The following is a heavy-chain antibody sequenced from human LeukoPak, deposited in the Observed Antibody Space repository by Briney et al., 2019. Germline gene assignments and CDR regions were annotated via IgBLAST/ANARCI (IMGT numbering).Heavy chain of an antibody. J-gene: IGHJ4*02. D-gene: IGHD4-17*01. CDR3: AKDIKVTVTKPDY. CDR2: ISWNSGSI. CDR1: GFTFDDYA. Sequence: GGSLRLSCAASGFTFDDYAMNWVRQAPGKGLEWVSGISWNSGSIGYADSVKGRFTISRDNAKNSLYLQMNSLRAEDTALYYCAKDIKVTVTKPDYWGQGTLVTVSS. V-gene: IGHV3-9*01.